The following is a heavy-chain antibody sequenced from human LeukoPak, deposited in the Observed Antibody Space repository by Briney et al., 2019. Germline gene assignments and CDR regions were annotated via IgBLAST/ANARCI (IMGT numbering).Heavy chain of an antibody. CDR3: ARVVMYDFWSGYYPGWFDP. D-gene: IGHD3-3*01. V-gene: IGHV3-7*01. Sequence: GGSLRLSCAASGFTFSSYWMSWVRQAPGKGLEWVANIKQDGSEKYYVDSVKGRFTISRDNAKNSLYLQMNSLRAEDTAVCYCARVVMYDFWSGYYPGWFDPWGQGTLVTVSS. CDR2: IKQDGSEK. J-gene: IGHJ5*02. CDR1: GFTFSSYW.